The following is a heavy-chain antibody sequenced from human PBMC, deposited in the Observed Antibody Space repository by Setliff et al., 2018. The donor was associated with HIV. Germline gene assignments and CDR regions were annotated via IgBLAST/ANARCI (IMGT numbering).Heavy chain of an antibody. D-gene: IGHD2-8*01. CDR3: VRATVYLPHY. CDR1: GFTFSSYW. Sequence: PGGSLRLSCAASGFTFSSYWMHWVRQGPGKGLEWVANISPDGSERYSVDSVRGRFTVSRDNAKSSLYLQMSSLRTEDMAVYYCVRATVYLPHYWGQGTLVTVSS. J-gene: IGHJ4*02. V-gene: IGHV3-7*01. CDR2: ISPDGSER.